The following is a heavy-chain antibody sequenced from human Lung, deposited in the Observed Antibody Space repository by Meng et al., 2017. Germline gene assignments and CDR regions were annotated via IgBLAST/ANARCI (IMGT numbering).Heavy chain of an antibody. CDR2: INHSGST. CDR1: GGSFSDYY. J-gene: IGHJ4*02. Sequence: QVAPQQWGAGLLKPSETLSLTCFFSGGSFSDYYWSWIRQPPGKGLEWIGEINHSGSTNYNPSLESRATISVDTSQNNLSLKLSSVTAADSAVYYCARGPTTMAHDFDYWGQGTLVTVSS. V-gene: IGHV4-34*01. D-gene: IGHD4-11*01. CDR3: ARGPTTMAHDFDY.